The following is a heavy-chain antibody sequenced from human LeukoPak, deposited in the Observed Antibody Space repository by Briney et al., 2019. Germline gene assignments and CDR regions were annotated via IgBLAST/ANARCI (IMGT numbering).Heavy chain of an antibody. Sequence: GGSLRLSCAASGFTLSSYSMNLVRQAPGKGLEWVSSFSPSGKYIYYADSLQGRFTISRDNAKNSLYLQMNSLRAEDTAVYYCARANGMDVWGQGTTVTVSS. CDR3: ARANGMDV. CDR2: FSPSGKYI. J-gene: IGHJ6*02. CDR1: GFTLSSYS. V-gene: IGHV3-21*01.